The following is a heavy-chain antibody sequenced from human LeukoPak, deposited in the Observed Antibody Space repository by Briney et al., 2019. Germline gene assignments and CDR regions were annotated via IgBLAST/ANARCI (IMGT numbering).Heavy chain of an antibody. CDR2: ISSSSSYI. J-gene: IGHJ4*02. CDR3: ARDSRAVAGKVADY. V-gene: IGHV3-21*01. CDR1: GFTFSSYS. D-gene: IGHD6-19*01. Sequence: KSGGSLRLSCAASGFTFSSYSMNWVRQAPGKGLEWVSSISSSSSYIYYADSVKGRFTISRDNAKNSLYLQMNSLRAEDTAVYYCARDSRAVAGKVADYWGQGTLVTVSS.